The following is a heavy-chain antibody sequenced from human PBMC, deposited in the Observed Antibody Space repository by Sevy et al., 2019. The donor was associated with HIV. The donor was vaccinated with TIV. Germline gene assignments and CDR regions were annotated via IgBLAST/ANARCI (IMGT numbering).Heavy chain of an antibody. CDR2: ISYDRSNK. J-gene: IGHJ3*02. V-gene: IGHV3-30-3*01. CDR1: GFTFSSYA. CDR3: ARDLRYSSSRMDAFDI. Sequence: GSLRLSCAASGFTFSSYAMHWVRQAPGKGLEWVAVISYDRSNKYYADSVKGRFTISRDNSKNTLYLQMNSLRAEDTAVYYCARDLRYSSSRMDAFDIWGQGTMVTVSS. D-gene: IGHD6-13*01.